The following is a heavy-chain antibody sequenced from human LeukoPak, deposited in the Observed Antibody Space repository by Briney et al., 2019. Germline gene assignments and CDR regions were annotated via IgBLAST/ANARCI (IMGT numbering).Heavy chain of an antibody. CDR1: GYTFTSYD. D-gene: IGHD3-10*01. CDR3: ARGMGSYYYYYMDV. J-gene: IGHJ6*03. V-gene: IGHV1-8*03. CDR2: MNPNSGNT. Sequence: ASVKVSRKASGYTFTSYDINWVRQATGQGLEWMGWMNPNSGNTGYAQKFQGRVTITRNTSISTAYMELSSLRSEDTAVYYCARGMGSYYYYYMDVWGKGTTVTVSS.